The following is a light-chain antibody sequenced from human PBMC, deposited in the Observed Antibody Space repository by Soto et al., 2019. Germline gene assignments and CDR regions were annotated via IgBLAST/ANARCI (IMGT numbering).Light chain of an antibody. V-gene: IGKV3D-20*02. J-gene: IGKJ5*01. CDR2: GAS. CDR3: QQRSDWPPIT. Sequence: EIVLTQSPGTLSLSPGEGATLSCRSSQYIATSYLAWYQQRRGQAPRLLIYGASSRATGIPARFSGSGSGTDFTLTISSLEPEDFAVYYCQQRSDWPPITFGQGTRLEI. CDR1: QYIATSY.